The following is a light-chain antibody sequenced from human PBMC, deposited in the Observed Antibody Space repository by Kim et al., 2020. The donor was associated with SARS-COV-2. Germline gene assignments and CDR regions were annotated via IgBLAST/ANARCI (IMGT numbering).Light chain of an antibody. CDR2: QDS. Sequence: VAPGQTASITCSGDTLGDKYACWYQQKPGQSPVLVIYQDSKRRSGIPERFSGSNSGNTATLTISGTQAMDEADYYCQAWDSSTAVFGGGTQLTVL. CDR3: QAWDSSTAV. CDR1: TLGDKY. V-gene: IGLV3-1*01. J-gene: IGLJ2*01.